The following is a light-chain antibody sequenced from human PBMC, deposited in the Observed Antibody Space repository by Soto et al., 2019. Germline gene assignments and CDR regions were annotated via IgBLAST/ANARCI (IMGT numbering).Light chain of an antibody. J-gene: IGKJ4*01. CDR3: QKYNSAPLT. CDR2: ATS. CDR1: QGIAPY. V-gene: IGKV1-27*01. Sequence: DVQMTQSPSSLSAFVGDRVTITCRASQGIAPYLAWFQQKPGKVPKLLIYATSTLQSGVPSRFSGSGSGTEFTLTISSLQPGDIGTYYCQKYNSAPLTFGGGTKVEIK.